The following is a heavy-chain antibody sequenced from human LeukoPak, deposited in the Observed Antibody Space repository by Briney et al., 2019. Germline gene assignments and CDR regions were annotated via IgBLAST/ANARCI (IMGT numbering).Heavy chain of an antibody. D-gene: IGHD3-3*01. CDR3: AAVYSQELRFPPHRFDP. CDR1: GFTFTSSA. Sequence: GASVKVSCKASGFTFTSSAVQWVRQARGQRLEWIGWIVVGSGNTNYAQKFRERVTITRDMSTSTAYMELSSLRSEDTAVYYCAAVYSQELRFPPHRFDPWGQGTLVTVSS. J-gene: IGHJ5*02. CDR2: IVVGSGNT. V-gene: IGHV1-58*01.